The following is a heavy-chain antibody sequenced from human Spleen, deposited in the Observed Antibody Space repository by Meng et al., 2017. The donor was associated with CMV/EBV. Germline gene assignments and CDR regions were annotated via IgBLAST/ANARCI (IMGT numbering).Heavy chain of an antibody. CDR1: GGSINSDIW. Sequence: LTCAVSGGSINSDIWWSWVRQPPGKGLEWIGEIHQSGSTNYNPSLKSRVTISMDKSQNQFSLSLSSVTAADTAFYYCATSPNQDPGPWGQGTLVTVSS. J-gene: IGHJ5*02. CDR2: IHQSGST. V-gene: IGHV4-4*02. D-gene: IGHD1-14*01. CDR3: ATSPNQDPGP.